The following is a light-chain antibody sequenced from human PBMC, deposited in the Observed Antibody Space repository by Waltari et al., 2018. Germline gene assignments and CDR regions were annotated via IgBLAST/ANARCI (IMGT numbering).Light chain of an antibody. CDR3: QQLDTYPRT. CDR1: QGISNF. Sequence: IQLTQSPSTLSASVGDRVTITCRASQGISNFLAWYQQKPGKAPEVLIFAASTLRTGVPSRFSGRGSGTEFTLTISRLQPEDFATYFCQQLDTYPRTFGQGTKVEIK. V-gene: IGKV1-9*01. J-gene: IGKJ1*01. CDR2: AAS.